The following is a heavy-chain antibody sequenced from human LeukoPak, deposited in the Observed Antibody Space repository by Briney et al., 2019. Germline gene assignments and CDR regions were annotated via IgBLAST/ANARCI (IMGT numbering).Heavy chain of an antibody. CDR1: GGSISSSSYY. V-gene: IGHV4-39*01. CDR3: ARLGSGSYYFDC. D-gene: IGHD1-26*01. CDR2: IYYSGST. J-gene: IGHJ4*02. Sequence: SETLSLTCTVSGGSISSSSYYWGWIRQPPGKGLEWIGSIYYSGSTYYNPSLKSRVTISVDTSKNQFSLKLSSVTAADTAVYYCARLGSGSYYFDCWGQGTLVTVSS.